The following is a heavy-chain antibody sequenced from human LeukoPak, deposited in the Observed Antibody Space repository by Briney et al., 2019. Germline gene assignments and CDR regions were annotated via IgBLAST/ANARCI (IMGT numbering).Heavy chain of an antibody. CDR1: GGSFSGYY. CDR3: ARLPNLMTTDDY. Sequence: PSETLSLTCAVYGGSFSGYYWSWIRQPPGKGLEWIGEINHSGSTNYNPSLKSRVTISVDTSKNQFSLKLSSVTAADTAVYYCARLPNLMTTDDYWGQGTLVTVSS. V-gene: IGHV4-34*01. D-gene: IGHD4-17*01. J-gene: IGHJ4*02. CDR2: INHSGST.